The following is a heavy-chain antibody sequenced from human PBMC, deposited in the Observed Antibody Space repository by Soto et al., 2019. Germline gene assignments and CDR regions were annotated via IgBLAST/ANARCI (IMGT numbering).Heavy chain of an antibody. J-gene: IGHJ4*02. CDR3: VRGQWLPRGEY. Sequence: SETLSLTCAVSGASISTEGYTWSWIRQPPGKGLEWIAYIYPSGATHYNPSLKSRVTISVDTSETHFSLRLTSVTAADTAVYYCVRGQWLPRGEYWGQGTLVTVPS. CDR2: IYPSGAT. V-gene: IGHV4-30-2*01. D-gene: IGHD6-19*01. CDR1: GASISTEGYT.